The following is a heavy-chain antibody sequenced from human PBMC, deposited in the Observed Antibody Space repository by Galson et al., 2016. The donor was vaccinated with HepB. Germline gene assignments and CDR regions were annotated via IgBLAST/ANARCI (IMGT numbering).Heavy chain of an antibody. Sequence: SLRLSCAASGFTFSYYWMSWVRQAPGKGLEWVANIKQDGSDSHYVGSVEGRFTISRDNAKNSLYLQMNGLSAEDTAVYYCVREESIKMDTSWYDAYYIWGQGTMVTVSS. D-gene: IGHD5-24*01. CDR3: VREESIKMDTSWYDAYYI. CDR1: GFTFSYYW. V-gene: IGHV3-7*03. J-gene: IGHJ3*02. CDR2: IKQDGSDS.